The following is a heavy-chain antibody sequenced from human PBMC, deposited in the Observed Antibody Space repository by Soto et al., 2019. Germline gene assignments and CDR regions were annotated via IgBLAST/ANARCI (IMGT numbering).Heavy chain of an antibody. Sequence: ASGKVSCKASGYTFTGYYMHWVRQAPGQGLEWMGWINPNSGGTNYAQKFQGRVTMTRDTSISTAYMELSRLRSDDTAVYYCARSRVLRFLEWFHFDYWGQGTLVTVSS. V-gene: IGHV1-2*02. J-gene: IGHJ4*02. D-gene: IGHD3-3*01. CDR3: ARSRVLRFLEWFHFDY. CDR1: GYTFTGYY. CDR2: INPNSGGT.